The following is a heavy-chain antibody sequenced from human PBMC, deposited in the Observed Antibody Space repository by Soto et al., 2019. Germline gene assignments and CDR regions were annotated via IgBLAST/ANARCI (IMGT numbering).Heavy chain of an antibody. CDR1: GDSVRSNVYY. Sequence: PSETLSLTCSVSGDSVRSNVYYWSWIRQTPGKGLEWIAYISHSGTTNSTPTLKSPVTVSVDTSKNQFSLKLNFVTAADTAMYYCARVSFYYDSSCYPLACFDPWGQGTLVTVSS. D-gene: IGHD3-22*01. CDR3: ARVSFYYDSSCYPLACFDP. CDR2: ISHSGTT. J-gene: IGHJ5*02. V-gene: IGHV4-61*08.